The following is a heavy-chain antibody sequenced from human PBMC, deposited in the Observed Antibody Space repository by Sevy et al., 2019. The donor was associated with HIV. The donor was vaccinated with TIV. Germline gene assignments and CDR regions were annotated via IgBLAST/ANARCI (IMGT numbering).Heavy chain of an antibody. CDR3: TTERYSSSSRT. J-gene: IGHJ5*02. D-gene: IGHD6-6*01. V-gene: IGHV3-15*01. CDR1: GFTFSNAW. CDR2: IKSKTDGGTT. Sequence: GGSLRLSCAASGFTFSNAWMSWVRQAPGKGLEWVGRIKSKTDGGTTDYAAPVKGRFTISRDDSKNTPYLQMNSLKTEDTAVYYCTTERYSSSSRTWGQGTLVTVSS.